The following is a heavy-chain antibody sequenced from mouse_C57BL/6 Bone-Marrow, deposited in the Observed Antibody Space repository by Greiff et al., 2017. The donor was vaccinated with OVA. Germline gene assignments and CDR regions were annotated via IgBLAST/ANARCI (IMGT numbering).Heavy chain of an antibody. J-gene: IGHJ3*01. CDR2: IDPSDSYT. Sequence: QVQLQQPGAELVMPGASVKLSCKASGYTFTSYWMHWVKQRPGQGLEWIGEIDPSDSYTNYNQKFKGKSTLTVDKSSSTAYMQRSSLTSEDSAVYYCARGGNPFAYWGQGTLVTVSA. CDR3: ARGGNPFAY. V-gene: IGHV1-69*01. D-gene: IGHD2-1*01. CDR1: GYTFTSYW.